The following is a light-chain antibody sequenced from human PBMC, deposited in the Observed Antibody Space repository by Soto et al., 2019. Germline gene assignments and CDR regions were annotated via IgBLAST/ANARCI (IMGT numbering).Light chain of an antibody. CDR2: GAS. CDR3: QQYGSSPRT. V-gene: IGKV3-20*01. J-gene: IGKJ1*01. Sequence: EIVLTQSPATLSLSPGERATLSCRASQGVSSGYLAWYQQNPGQAPRLLISGASSRATGIPDRFSGSGSGTDFTLTISRLEPEDFAVYYCQQYGSSPRTFGQGTKVDIK. CDR1: QGVSSGY.